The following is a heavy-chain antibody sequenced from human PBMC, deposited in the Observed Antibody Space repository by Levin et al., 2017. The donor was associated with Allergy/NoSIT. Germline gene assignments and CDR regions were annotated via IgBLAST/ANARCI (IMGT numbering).Heavy chain of an antibody. CDR2: IYYSGST. D-gene: IGHD4-11*01. Sequence: PGGSLRLSCTVSGASITSYYWSWIRQPPGKGLEWIGYIYYSGSTNYNPSLKSRVTISADTSKNQFSLKLSSVTAADTAVYYCARDRTTQHTSEVYYYGMDVWGQGTTVTVSS. J-gene: IGHJ6*02. CDR3: ARDRTTQHTSEVYYYGMDV. V-gene: IGHV4-59*12. CDR1: GASITSYY.